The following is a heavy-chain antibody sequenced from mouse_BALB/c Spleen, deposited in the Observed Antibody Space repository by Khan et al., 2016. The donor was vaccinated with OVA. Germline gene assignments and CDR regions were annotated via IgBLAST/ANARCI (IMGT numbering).Heavy chain of an antibody. Sequence: EVQLQESGGDLVKPGGSLKLSCAASGFTFSSYSMSWVRQTPDKRLEWVATISSGGDYTYYPDSVKGRFTISRDNARNTLYLQMSILKSEDTAMYYCTSHLTGSFAYWGQGTLVTVSA. CDR3: TSHLTGSFAY. J-gene: IGHJ3*01. CDR2: ISSGGDYT. CDR1: GFTFSSYS. D-gene: IGHD4-1*01. V-gene: IGHV5-6*01.